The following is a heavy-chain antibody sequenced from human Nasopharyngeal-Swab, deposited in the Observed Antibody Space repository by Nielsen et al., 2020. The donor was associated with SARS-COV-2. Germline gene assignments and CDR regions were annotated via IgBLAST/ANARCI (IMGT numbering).Heavy chain of an antibody. CDR1: GGSISSGSYY. CDR3: ARGGAYAYDFWSGYYPHYYYYMDV. V-gene: IGHV4-61*02. Sequence: SETLSLTCTVSGGSISSGSYYWSWIRQPAGKGLEWIGRIYTSGSTNYNPSLKSRVTISVDTSKNQFSLALSSVTAADTAVYYCARGGAYAYDFWSGYYPHYYYYMDVWGKGTTVTVSS. D-gene: IGHD3-3*01. CDR2: IYTSGST. J-gene: IGHJ6*03.